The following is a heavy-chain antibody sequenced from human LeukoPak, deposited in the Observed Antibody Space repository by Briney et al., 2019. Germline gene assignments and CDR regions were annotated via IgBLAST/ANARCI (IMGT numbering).Heavy chain of an antibody. Sequence: PSETLSLTCTVSGGSISSYYWSWIRQPPWKGLEWIGNIYYSGSTNYNPSLKSRVTISVDTSKNQFSLKLSSVTAADTAVYYCAAYNVDTAMVFAAFDIWGQGTMVTVSS. CDR2: IYYSGST. D-gene: IGHD5-18*01. J-gene: IGHJ3*02. CDR3: AAYNVDTAMVFAAFDI. CDR1: GGSISSYY. V-gene: IGHV4-59*12.